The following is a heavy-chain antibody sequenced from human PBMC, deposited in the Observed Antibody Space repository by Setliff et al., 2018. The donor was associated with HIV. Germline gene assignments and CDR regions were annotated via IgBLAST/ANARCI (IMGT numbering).Heavy chain of an antibody. CDR3: ASQGYYYDSSGYYPFDY. Sequence: ASVKVSCKASGYTFTSYYMHWVRQAPGQGLEWMGIINPSGGSTSYAQKFQGRVTMTRDTSTSTVYIELSSLRSEDTAVYYCASQGYYYDSSGYYPFDYWGQGTLVTVSS. CDR1: GYTFTSYY. CDR2: INPSGGST. J-gene: IGHJ4*02. D-gene: IGHD3-22*01. V-gene: IGHV1-46*01.